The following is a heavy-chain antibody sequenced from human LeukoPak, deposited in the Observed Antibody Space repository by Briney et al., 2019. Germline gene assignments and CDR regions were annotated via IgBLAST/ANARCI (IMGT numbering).Heavy chain of an antibody. Sequence: GASVKVSCKSSGGTFSSYAISWVRQAPGQGLEWMGGIIPIFGTANYAQKFQGRVTITADESTSTSYMELSSLRSEDTAVDYCARPLRTVVTPEDYYYYGMDVWGQGTTVTVSS. J-gene: IGHJ6*02. CDR3: ARPLRTVVTPEDYYYYGMDV. D-gene: IGHD4-23*01. CDR2: IIPIFGTA. CDR1: GGTFSSYA. V-gene: IGHV1-69*01.